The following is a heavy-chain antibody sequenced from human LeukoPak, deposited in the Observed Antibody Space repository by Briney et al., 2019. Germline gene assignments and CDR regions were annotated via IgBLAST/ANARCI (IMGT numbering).Heavy chain of an antibody. CDR2: INPNSGGT. Sequence: ASVKVSCKASGYTFTGYYMHWMRQAPGQGLEWMGWINPNSGGTNYAQKFQGRVTMTRDTSISTAYMELSRLRSDDTAVYYCARSIIAVYGMDVWGQGTTVTVSS. J-gene: IGHJ6*02. CDR3: ARSIIAVYGMDV. V-gene: IGHV1-2*02. D-gene: IGHD6-19*01. CDR1: GYTFTGYY.